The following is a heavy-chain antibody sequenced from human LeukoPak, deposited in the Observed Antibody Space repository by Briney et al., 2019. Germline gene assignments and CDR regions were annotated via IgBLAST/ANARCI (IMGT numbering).Heavy chain of an antibody. CDR2: INSDGSST. CDR3: ARDLAVAGTNPIDAFDI. V-gene: IGHV3-74*01. CDR1: GFTFSSYW. D-gene: IGHD6-19*01. J-gene: IGHJ3*02. Sequence: PGRSLRLSCAASGFTFSSYWMHWVRQAPGKGLVWVSRINSDGSSTSYADSVKGRFTISRDNAKNTLYLQMNSLRAEDTAVYYCARDLAVAGTNPIDAFDIWGQGTMVTVSS.